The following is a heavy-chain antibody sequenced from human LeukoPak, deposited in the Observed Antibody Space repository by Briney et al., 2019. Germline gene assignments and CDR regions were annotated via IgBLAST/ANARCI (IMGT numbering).Heavy chain of an antibody. CDR1: VFTFSNAC. V-gene: IGHV3-15*01. D-gene: IGHD6-13*01. CDR2: IKSKTDGGTT. Sequence: GGSLRLSCAASVFTFSNACMSSVPQAPRKRLECVVRIKSKTDGGTTDYAAPVKGRFTISRDDSKNTLYLKMNSLKTEDTAVYYCTTDQVGSSWPYYFDYWGQGTLVTVSS. J-gene: IGHJ4*02. CDR3: TTDQVGSSWPYYFDY.